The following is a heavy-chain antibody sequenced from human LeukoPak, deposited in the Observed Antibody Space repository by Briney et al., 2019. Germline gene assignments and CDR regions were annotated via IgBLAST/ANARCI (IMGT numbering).Heavy chain of an antibody. Sequence: SETLYLTCTVSGGSISSSSYYWSWIRQPAGKGLEWIGRIYTSGSTNYNPSLKSRVTISVDTSKNQFSLKLSSVTAADTAVYYCARSRARIDYYGSGSTSWVIDYWGQGTLVTVSS. D-gene: IGHD3-10*01. CDR1: GGSISSSSYY. CDR3: ARSRARIDYYGSGSTSWVIDY. CDR2: IYTSGST. J-gene: IGHJ4*02. V-gene: IGHV4-61*02.